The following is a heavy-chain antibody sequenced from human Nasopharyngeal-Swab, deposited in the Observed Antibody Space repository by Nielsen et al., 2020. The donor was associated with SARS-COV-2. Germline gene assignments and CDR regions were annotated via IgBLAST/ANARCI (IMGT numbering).Heavy chain of an antibody. Sequence: GESLKISCAASGFTFSSYGMHWVRQAPGKGLEWVAVIWYDGSNKYYADSVKGRFTISRDNSKNTLYLQMNSLRAEDTAVYYCAKDHDTIFSFGDYWGQGTLVTVSS. V-gene: IGHV3-30*02. J-gene: IGHJ4*02. CDR1: GFTFSSYG. CDR2: IWYDGSNK. CDR3: AKDHDTIFSFGDY. D-gene: IGHD3-9*01.